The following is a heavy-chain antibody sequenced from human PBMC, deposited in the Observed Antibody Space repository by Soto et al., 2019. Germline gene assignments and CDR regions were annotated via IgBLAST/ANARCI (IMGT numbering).Heavy chain of an antibody. J-gene: IGHJ4*02. Sequence: GGSLRLSCAASGFTFSSYAMSWVRQAPGKGLEWVSAISGSGGSTYYADSVKGRFTISRDNSKNTLYLQMNSLRAEDTAVYYCAKVIVVVPAAMGVQYYFDYWGQGTLVTVSS. CDR2: ISGSGGST. D-gene: IGHD2-2*01. V-gene: IGHV3-23*01. CDR3: AKVIVVVPAAMGVQYYFDY. CDR1: GFTFSSYA.